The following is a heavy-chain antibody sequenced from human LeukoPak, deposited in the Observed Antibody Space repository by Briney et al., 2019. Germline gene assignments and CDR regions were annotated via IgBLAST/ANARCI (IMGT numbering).Heavy chain of an antibody. Sequence: SETLSLTWAVYGXSFSGYYRSWIRQPPGKGLEWIGEINHSGSTNYNPSLKSRVTISVDTSKNQFSLKLSSVTAADTAVYYCARDHYYDSSGYSYRRRLTNAFDIWGQGTMVTVSS. CDR1: GXSFSGYY. CDR3: ARDHYYDSSGYSYRRRLTNAFDI. J-gene: IGHJ3*02. D-gene: IGHD3-22*01. V-gene: IGHV4-34*01. CDR2: INHSGST.